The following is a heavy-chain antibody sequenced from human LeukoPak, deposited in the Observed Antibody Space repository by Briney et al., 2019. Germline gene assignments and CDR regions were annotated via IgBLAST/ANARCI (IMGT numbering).Heavy chain of an antibody. CDR1: GYTFTDYY. Sequence: GASVKVSCKASGYTFTDYYIHWVRQAPGQGLEWMGWVNPKTGGTNPAQKFQGRVTMTRDTSIRTAYMELSRLRSDDTAMYYCARYYIEGRCFDYWGQGTLVTVSS. J-gene: IGHJ4*02. D-gene: IGHD3-10*01. V-gene: IGHV1-2*02. CDR2: VNPKTGGT. CDR3: ARYYIEGRCFDY.